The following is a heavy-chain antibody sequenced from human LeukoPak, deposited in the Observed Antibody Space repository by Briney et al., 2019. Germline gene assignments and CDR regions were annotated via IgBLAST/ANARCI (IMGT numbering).Heavy chain of an antibody. CDR2: INHSGST. J-gene: IGHJ4*02. CDR1: GGSFSGYY. CDR3: ASVYYYGSGSYRSSGYFDY. V-gene: IGHV4-34*01. Sequence: SETLSLTCAVYGGSFSGYYWSWIRQPPGKGLEWIGEINHSGSTNYNPSLKSRVTISVDTSKNQFSLKLSSVTAADTAVYYCASVYYYGSGSYRSSGYFDYWGQGTLVTVSS. D-gene: IGHD3-10*01.